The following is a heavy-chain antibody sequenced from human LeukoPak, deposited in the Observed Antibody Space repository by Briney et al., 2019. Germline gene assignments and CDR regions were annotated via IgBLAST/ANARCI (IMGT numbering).Heavy chain of an antibody. V-gene: IGHV4-39*01. D-gene: IGHD3-22*01. CDR2: IYYSGST. J-gene: IGHJ4*02. CDR3: ARQPNPNYYDSSGLTYYFDY. CDR1: GGPISSSSYY. Sequence: SETLSLTCTVSGGPISSSSYYWGWIRQPPGKGLEWIGSIYYSGSTYYNPSLKSRVTISVDTSKNQFSLKLSSVTAADTAVYYCARQPNPNYYDSSGLTYYFDYWGQGTLVTVSS.